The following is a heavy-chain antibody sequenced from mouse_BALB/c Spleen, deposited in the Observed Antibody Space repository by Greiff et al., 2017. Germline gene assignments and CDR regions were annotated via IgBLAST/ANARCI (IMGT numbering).Heavy chain of an antibody. J-gene: IGHJ2*01. CDR2: IYPGSGNT. V-gene: IGHV1-77*01. CDR1: GYTFTDYY. Sequence: QVQLQQSGAELARPGASVKLSCKASGYTFTDYYINWVKQRTGQGLEWIGEIYPGSGNTYYNEKFKGKATLTADKSSSTAYMQLSSLTSEDSAVYYCTGWDFDYWGQGTTLTVSS. D-gene: IGHD3-1*01. CDR3: TGWDFDY.